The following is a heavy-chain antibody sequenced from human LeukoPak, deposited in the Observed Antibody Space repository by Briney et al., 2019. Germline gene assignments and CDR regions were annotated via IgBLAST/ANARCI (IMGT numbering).Heavy chain of an antibody. V-gene: IGHV4-39*01. D-gene: IGHD2-2*01. J-gene: IGHJ5*02. CDR3: ARLPHCSSTSCYNWFDP. Sequence: PSETLSLTCTVSGGSISSSSYYWGWIRQPPGKGLEWIGSIYYSGSTYYNPSLKSRVTISVDMSKNQFSLKLSSVTAADTAVYYCARLPHCSSTSCYNWFDPWGQGTLVTVSS. CDR1: GGSISSSSYY. CDR2: IYYSGST.